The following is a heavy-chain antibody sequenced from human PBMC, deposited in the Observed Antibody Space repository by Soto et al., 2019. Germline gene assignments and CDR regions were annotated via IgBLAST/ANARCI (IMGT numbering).Heavy chain of an antibody. CDR1: EFTFSSYA. Sequence: EVQLLESGGGLVQPGGSLRLSCAASEFTFSSYAMSWVRQAPGKGLEWVSAISGSGGSTYYADSVKGRFTISRDNSKNTLYLQMNSLRAEDTAVYYCAKGLAGGVIPLMDVWGQGTTVTVSS. D-gene: IGHD2-2*01. CDR2: ISGSGGST. CDR3: AKGLAGGVIPLMDV. V-gene: IGHV3-23*01. J-gene: IGHJ6*02.